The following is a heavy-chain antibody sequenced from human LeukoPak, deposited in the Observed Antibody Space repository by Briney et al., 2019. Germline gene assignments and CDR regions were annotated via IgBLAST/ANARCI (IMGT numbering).Heavy chain of an antibody. J-gene: IGHJ4*02. Sequence: PGGSLRLSCAASGLTFSSYWMSWVRQAPGKGLEWVANIKQDGSEKYYVDSVKGRLTISRDNAKNSQYLQMNSLRAEYTAVYYSARTQWLELLTPYFDYWGQGTRVTVSS. D-gene: IGHD6-19*01. CDR1: GLTFSSYW. CDR2: IKQDGSEK. CDR3: ARTQWLELLTPYFDY. V-gene: IGHV3-7*01.